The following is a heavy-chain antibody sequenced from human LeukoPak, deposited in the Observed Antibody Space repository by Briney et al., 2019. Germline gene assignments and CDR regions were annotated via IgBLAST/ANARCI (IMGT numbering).Heavy chain of an antibody. CDR3: ARAEDIVATKYSVGAFDI. CDR2: IIPIFGTA. CDR1: GGTFSSYA. D-gene: IGHD5-12*01. V-gene: IGHV1-69*01. Sequence: SVKVSCKASGGTFSSYAISWVRQAPGQGLEWMGGIIPIFGTANYAQKLQGRVTITADESTSTAYMELSSLRSEDTAVYYCARAEDIVATKYSVGAFDIWGQGTMVTVSS. J-gene: IGHJ3*02.